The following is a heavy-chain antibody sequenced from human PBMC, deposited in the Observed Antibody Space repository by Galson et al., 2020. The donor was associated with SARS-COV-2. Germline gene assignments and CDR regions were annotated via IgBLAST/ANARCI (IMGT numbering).Heavy chain of an antibody. J-gene: IGHJ4*02. D-gene: IGHD3-9*01. CDR2: ISSSGNTI. Sequence: TGGSLRLSCAASGFTFSSYEMNWVRQAPGKGLEWVSYISSSGNTIYYADSVKGRFTISRDNAKNSLYLQMNSLRAEDTAVYYCARAPRQYYDILTCYTLRGDYYFDYWGQGTLVTVSS. CDR3: ARAPRQYYDILTCYTLRGDYYFDY. V-gene: IGHV3-48*03. CDR1: GFTFSSYE.